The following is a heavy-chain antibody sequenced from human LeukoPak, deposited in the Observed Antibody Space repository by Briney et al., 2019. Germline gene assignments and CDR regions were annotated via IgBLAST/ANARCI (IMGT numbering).Heavy chain of an antibody. V-gene: IGHV3-30*18. CDR3: AKPPYNWNPSAY. Sequence: GRSLRLSCAASGFTFSSYGMHWVRQAPGKGLEWVAVISYDGSNKYYADSVKGRFTISRDNSKNTLYLQMNSLRAEDTAVYYCAKPPYNWNPSAYWGQGTLVTVSS. J-gene: IGHJ4*02. D-gene: IGHD1-20*01. CDR2: ISYDGSNK. CDR1: GFTFSSYG.